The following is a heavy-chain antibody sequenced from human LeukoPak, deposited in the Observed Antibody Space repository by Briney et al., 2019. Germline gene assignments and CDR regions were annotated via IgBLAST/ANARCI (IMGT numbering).Heavy chain of an antibody. D-gene: IGHD3-16*01. CDR2: IRYDGSNK. Sequence: GGSLRLSCAASGFTFSSYGMHWVRQAPGKGLEWVAVIRYDGSNKYYADFVKGRFTISRDNSKNTLYLQMNSLRAEDTAVYCCAKDGAGQAFDIWGQGTMVTVSS. J-gene: IGHJ3*02. CDR3: AKDGAGQAFDI. V-gene: IGHV3-30*02. CDR1: GFTFSSYG.